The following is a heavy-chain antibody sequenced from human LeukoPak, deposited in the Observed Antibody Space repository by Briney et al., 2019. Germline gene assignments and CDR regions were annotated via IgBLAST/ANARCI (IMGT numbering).Heavy chain of an antibody. Sequence: GALRLSCVGSGFTFRSHAMSWVRQAPEKGLEFVSGIYENGGTTYYADSVKGRFSISRDNSKNTLYLQMDNLRGEDTAVYYCAKDFRIGSSAHFDYWGQGALVTVSS. CDR3: AKDFRIGSSAHFDY. V-gene: IGHV3-23*01. J-gene: IGHJ4*02. CDR2: IYENGGTT. D-gene: IGHD2-15*01. CDR1: GFTFRSHA.